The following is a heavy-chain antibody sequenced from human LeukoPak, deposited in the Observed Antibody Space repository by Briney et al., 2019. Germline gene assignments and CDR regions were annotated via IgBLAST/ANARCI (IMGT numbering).Heavy chain of an antibody. CDR3: ARGPPYYYDGSGYYYFDY. V-gene: IGHV4-34*01. D-gene: IGHD3-22*01. CDR2: INHNGST. Sequence: SETLSLTCAVYGGSFSGYYWTWIRQPPGKGLEWVGEINHNGSTNYNPSPKSRVTVSVATSKTQFSLKLSSVTAADTAVYYCARGPPYYYDGSGYYYFDYWGQGTLVTVSS. CDR1: GGSFSGYY. J-gene: IGHJ4*02.